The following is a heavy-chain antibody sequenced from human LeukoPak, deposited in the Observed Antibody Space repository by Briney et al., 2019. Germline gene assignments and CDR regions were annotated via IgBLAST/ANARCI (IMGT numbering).Heavy chain of an antibody. CDR1: GGTFSSYA. D-gene: IGHD2-15*01. V-gene: IGHV1-69*01. CDR2: IIPIFGTA. CDR3: ARGLGYCSGGSCYFPYYFDY. Sequence: SVKLSCKASGGTFSSYAISWVRQAPGQGLEWMGGIIPIFGTANYAQKFQGRVTITADESTSTAYMELSSLRSEDTAVYYCARGLGYCSGGSCYFPYYFDYWGQGTLVTVSS. J-gene: IGHJ4*02.